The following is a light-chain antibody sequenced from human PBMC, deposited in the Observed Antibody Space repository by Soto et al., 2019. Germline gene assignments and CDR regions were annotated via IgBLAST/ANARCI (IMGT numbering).Light chain of an antibody. CDR2: AAS. CDR1: QSISSY. V-gene: IGKV1-39*01. CDR3: QQSYSTPRT. J-gene: IGKJ1*01. Sequence: DIQMTQSPSSLSASVGDRVTITCRASQSISSYLNWYQQKPGKXPKXXIYAASSLQSGVPSRFSGSGSGTDFTLTISGLQPEDGATYDCQQSYSTPRTFGQGTKVDIK.